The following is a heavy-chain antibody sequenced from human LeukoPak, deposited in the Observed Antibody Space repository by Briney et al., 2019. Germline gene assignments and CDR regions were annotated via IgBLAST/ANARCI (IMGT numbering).Heavy chain of an antibody. V-gene: IGHV4-4*07. CDR2: IYTSGST. CDR1: GGSISSYY. D-gene: IGHD1-26*01. J-gene: IGHJ4*02. CDR3: AISRGATEVQYYFDY. Sequence: SETLSLTCTVSGGSISSYYWSWIRQPAGKGLEWIGRIYTSGSTNYNPSLKSRVTMSADTSKNQFSLKLSSVTAADTAVYYCAISRGATEVQYYFDYWGQGTLVTASS.